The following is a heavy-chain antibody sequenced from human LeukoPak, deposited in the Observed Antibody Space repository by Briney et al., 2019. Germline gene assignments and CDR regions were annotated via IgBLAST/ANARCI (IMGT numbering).Heavy chain of an antibody. CDR3: AKPTKYSSSSGAFDY. D-gene: IGHD6-6*01. V-gene: IGHV3-23*01. J-gene: IGHJ4*02. Sequence: GGSLRLSCAASGFTFSSYAKSWVRQAPGKGLEWVSAISGSGGSTYYADSVKGRFTISRDNSKNTLYLQMNSLRAEDTAVYYCAKPTKYSSSSGAFDYWGQGTLVTVSS. CDR2: ISGSGGST. CDR1: GFTFSSYA.